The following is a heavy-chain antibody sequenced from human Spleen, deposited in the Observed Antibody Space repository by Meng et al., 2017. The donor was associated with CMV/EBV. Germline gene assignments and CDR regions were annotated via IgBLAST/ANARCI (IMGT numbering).Heavy chain of an antibody. CDR3: ARVDSSVPFDY. CDR2: ITSDGNNE. D-gene: IGHD6-19*01. J-gene: IGHJ4*02. CDR1: GFSFRGFS. V-gene: IGHV3-30*03. Sequence: GESLKISCAASGFSFRGFSMHWVRQAPGKGLEWVAVITSDGNNEYYADSVKGRFTISRDNSRNTLYLQMNSLRAEDTAVYYCARVDSSVPFDYWGQGTLVTVSS.